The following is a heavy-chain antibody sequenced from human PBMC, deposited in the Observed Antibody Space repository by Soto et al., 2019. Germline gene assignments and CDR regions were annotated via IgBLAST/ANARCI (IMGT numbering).Heavy chain of an antibody. J-gene: IGHJ4*02. CDR3: AREGGIVGATAADY. CDR1: GGSISSSNW. CDR2: IYHSGST. D-gene: IGHD1-26*01. V-gene: IGHV4-4*02. Sequence: ASETLSLTCAVSGGSISSSNWWSWVRQPPGKGLEWIGEIYHSGSTNYNPSLKSRVTISVDKSKNQFSLKLSSVTAADTAVYYCAREGGIVGATAADYWGQGTLVTVSS.